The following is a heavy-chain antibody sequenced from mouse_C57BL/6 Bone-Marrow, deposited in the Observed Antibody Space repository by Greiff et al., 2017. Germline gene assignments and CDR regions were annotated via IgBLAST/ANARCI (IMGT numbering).Heavy chain of an antibody. CDR1: GYTFTSYW. CDR2: IDPSDSYT. D-gene: IGHD2-3*01. V-gene: IGHV1-50*01. J-gene: IGHJ4*01. Sequence: VQLQQPGAELVKSGASVLLSCKASGYTFTSYWMQWAKQRPGQGLEWIREIDPSDSYTNYNQKFKGKATLTVDTSSSTAYMQLSSLTSEDSAVYYCARDGDDWGQGAAVTVSS. CDR3: ARDGDD.